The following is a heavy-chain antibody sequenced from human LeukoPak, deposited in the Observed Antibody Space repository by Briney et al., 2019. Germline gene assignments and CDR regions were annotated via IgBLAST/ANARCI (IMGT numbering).Heavy chain of an antibody. D-gene: IGHD3-10*01. Sequence: PGGSLRLSCAASRFTFSTHSMNWVRQAPGKGLEWVSYISSTSSTIYYADSVKGRFTISRDNAKNSLYLQMNSLRAEDTAVYYCARDTRLGDYYGSEGLYWGQGTLVTVSS. CDR3: ARDTRLGDYYGSEGLY. V-gene: IGHV3-48*01. J-gene: IGHJ4*02. CDR1: RFTFSTHS. CDR2: ISSTSSTI.